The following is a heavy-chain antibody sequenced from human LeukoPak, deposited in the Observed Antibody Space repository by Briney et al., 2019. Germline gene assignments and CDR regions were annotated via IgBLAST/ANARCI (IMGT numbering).Heavy chain of an antibody. D-gene: IGHD2-2*02. Sequence: APVKVSCKASGGTFKNYVITWVRQAPGQGLEWMGNIMPIFGTINYAQTFQGRLTISADESTSTAYMELSSLTSDDTAFYYCAIEGGLGMDSLLYRWFDPWGQGTLVTVSS. CDR1: GGTFKNYV. CDR2: IMPIFGTI. CDR3: AIEGGLGMDSLLYRWFDP. V-gene: IGHV1-69*13. J-gene: IGHJ5*02.